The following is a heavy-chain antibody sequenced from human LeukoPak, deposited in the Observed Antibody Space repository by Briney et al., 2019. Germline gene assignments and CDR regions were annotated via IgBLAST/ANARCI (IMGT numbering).Heavy chain of an antibody. CDR2: IYYSGST. D-gene: IGHD6-13*01. CDR3: ARQVTAAAGTNWSDP. V-gene: IGHV4-59*08. CDR1: GRSISISY. Sequence: PSETLSLTCIVSGRSISISYWSWIRQPPGKGLEWIGYIYYSGSTHSNPSLKSRVTISVDTYNNQFSLKLSSVTAADTAVYYCARQVTAAAGTNWSDPWGQGTLVTVSS. J-gene: IGHJ5*02.